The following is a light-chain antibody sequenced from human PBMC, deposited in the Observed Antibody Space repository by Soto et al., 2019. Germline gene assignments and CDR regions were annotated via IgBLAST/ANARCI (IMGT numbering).Light chain of an antibody. CDR2: GAS. J-gene: IGKJ2*01. V-gene: IGKV3-20*01. Sequence: ENELKQSPGTMSLSPGERASLSCRASQSVNGNYLTWYQQKPGQAPRLLIYGASSRATGIPDRFSGSGSGTDFTLTISRLEPEDFAVYYCQQYGSSFRYTFGQGTKLEIK. CDR3: QQYGSSFRYT. CDR1: QSVNGNY.